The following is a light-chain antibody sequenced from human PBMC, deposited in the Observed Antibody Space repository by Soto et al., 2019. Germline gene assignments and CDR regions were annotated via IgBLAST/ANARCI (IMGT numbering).Light chain of an antibody. CDR1: QSVSSSF. J-gene: IGKJ4*01. CDR3: QYYVSTPLT. Sequence: IVLTQFPDTLSLSPGERATLSCRASQSVSSSFLAWYQQTPGQAPRLLIYGASNRAAGIPDRFSGSGSETDFTLTITRLEPEDFAVYYCQYYVSTPLTFGGGTKVDIK. V-gene: IGKV3-20*01. CDR2: GAS.